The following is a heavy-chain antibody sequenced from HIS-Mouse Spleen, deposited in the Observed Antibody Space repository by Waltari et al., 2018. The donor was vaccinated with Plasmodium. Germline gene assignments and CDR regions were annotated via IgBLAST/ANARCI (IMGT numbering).Heavy chain of an antibody. CDR2: ISWNSGSI. J-gene: IGHJ4*02. CDR3: AKDRAAAGIFDY. Sequence: EVQLVESGGGLVQPGRSLRLSCAASGFTFDDYARQWVRQAPGKGLEWVSGISWNSGSIGYADSVKGRFTISRDNAKNSLYLQMNSLRAEDTALYYCAKDRAAAGIFDYWGQGTLVTVSS. D-gene: IGHD6-13*01. CDR1: GFTFDDYA. V-gene: IGHV3-9*01.